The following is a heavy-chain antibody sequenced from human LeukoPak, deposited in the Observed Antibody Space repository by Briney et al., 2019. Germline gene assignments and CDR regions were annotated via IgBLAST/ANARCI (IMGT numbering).Heavy chain of an antibody. CDR1: GFTFSSSA. CDR2: ISYDGSNK. D-gene: IGHD6-19*01. J-gene: IGHJ4*02. V-gene: IGHV3-30*04. CDR3: AREGAQWLVPPYFDY. Sequence: PGGSLRLSCAASGFTFSSSAMSWVRQAPGKGLEWVAVISYDGSNKYYADSVKGRFTISRDNSKNTLYLQMNSLRAEDTAVYYCAREGAQWLVPPYFDYWGQGTLVTVSS.